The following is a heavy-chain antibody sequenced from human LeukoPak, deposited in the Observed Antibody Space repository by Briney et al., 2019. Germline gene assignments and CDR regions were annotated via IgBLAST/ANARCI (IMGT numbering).Heavy chain of an antibody. D-gene: IGHD3-22*01. CDR2: IYHSGST. V-gene: IGHV4-30-2*01. CDR1: GDSVSSGSYY. CDR3: AREAARNYYDSSGYYDY. J-gene: IGHJ4*02. Sequence: SETLSLTCTVSGDSVSSGSYYWNWIRQPPGKGLEWIGYIYHSGSTYYNPSLKSRVTISVDRSKNQFSLKLSSVTAADTAVYYCAREAARNYYDSSGYYDYWGQGTLVIVSS.